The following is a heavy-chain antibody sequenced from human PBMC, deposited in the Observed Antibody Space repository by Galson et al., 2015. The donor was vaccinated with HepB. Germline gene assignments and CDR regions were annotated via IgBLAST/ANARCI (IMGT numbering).Heavy chain of an antibody. CDR2: IGTAGDT. V-gene: IGHV3-13*04. Sequence: SLRLSXXXSGFTFSSYDMHWVRQATGKGLEWVPAIGTAGDTYYPGSVKGRFTISRENAKNSLYLQMNSLRAGDTAVYYCARRWYAHGMDVWGQGTTVTVSS. D-gene: IGHD2-15*01. CDR1: GFTFSSYD. J-gene: IGHJ6*02. CDR3: ARRWYAHGMDV.